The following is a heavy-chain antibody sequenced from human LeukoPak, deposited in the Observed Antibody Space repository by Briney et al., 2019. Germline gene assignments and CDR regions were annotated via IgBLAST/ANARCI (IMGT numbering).Heavy chain of an antibody. CDR3: AKDLEGYSSSWYVPLPGY. J-gene: IGHJ4*02. CDR1: GFTVSSNY. Sequence: GGSLRLSCAASGFTVSSNYMSWVRQAPGKGLEWVSVIYSVGSTYYADSVKGRFTISRDNSKNTLYLQMNSLRAEDTAVYYCAKDLEGYSSSWYVPLPGYWGQGTLVTVSS. V-gene: IGHV3-53*01. CDR2: IYSVGST. D-gene: IGHD6-13*01.